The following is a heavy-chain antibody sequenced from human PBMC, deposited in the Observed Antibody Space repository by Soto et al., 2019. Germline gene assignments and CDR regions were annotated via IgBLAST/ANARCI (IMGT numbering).Heavy chain of an antibody. V-gene: IGHV4-30-4*01. Sequence: QVQLQESGPGLVKPSQTLSLTCTVSGGSISSADYYWRWIRQPPGKGLAWIGYFHSSGATYKDPSLKSRVTISVDTSKNQISLKLDSVTAADTAVYYCASIWFGDFDYWGHGTLVTVSS. D-gene: IGHD3-10*01. J-gene: IGHJ4*01. CDR3: ASIWFGDFDY. CDR1: GGSISSADYY. CDR2: FHSSGAT.